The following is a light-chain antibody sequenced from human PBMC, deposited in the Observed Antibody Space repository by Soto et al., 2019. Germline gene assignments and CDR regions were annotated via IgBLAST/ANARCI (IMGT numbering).Light chain of an antibody. CDR3: QQSYSTLGT. CDR2: AAS. Sequence: DIQMTQSPSSLSASVGDRATITCRARQSISSYLNWYQQKPGKAPKLLIYAASSLQSGVPSRFSGSGSGTDFTLTISSLQPEDFATYYCQQSYSTLGTFGQGTKVEIK. V-gene: IGKV1-39*01. CDR1: QSISSY. J-gene: IGKJ1*01.